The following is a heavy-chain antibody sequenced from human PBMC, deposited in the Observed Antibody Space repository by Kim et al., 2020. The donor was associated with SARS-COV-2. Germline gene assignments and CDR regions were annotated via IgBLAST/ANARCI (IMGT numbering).Heavy chain of an antibody. V-gene: IGHV3-23*01. CDR1: GFTFSSYA. CDR2: ISGSGGST. D-gene: IGHD4-4*01. J-gene: IGHJ6*03. Sequence: GGSLRLSCAASGFTFSSYAMSWVRQAPGKGLEWVSAISGSGGSTYYADSVKGRFTISRDNSKNTLYLQMNSLRAEDTAVYYCAKDSTVTHWIYYYYYMDVWGKGTTVTVSS. CDR3: AKDSTVTHWIYYYYYMDV.